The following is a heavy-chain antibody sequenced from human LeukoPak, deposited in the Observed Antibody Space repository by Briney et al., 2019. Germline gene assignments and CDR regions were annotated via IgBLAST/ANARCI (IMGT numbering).Heavy chain of an antibody. CDR3: ATVPPVNSGYDSGDY. J-gene: IGHJ4*02. Sequence: GGSLRLSCAASGFTFSSYSMNWVRQAPGKGLEWVANIKQDGSEKYYVDSVKGRFTISRDNAKNSLYLQMNSLRAEDTAVYYCATVPPVNSGYDSGDYWGQGTLVTVSS. CDR2: IKQDGSEK. V-gene: IGHV3-7*01. CDR1: GFTFSSYS. D-gene: IGHD5-12*01.